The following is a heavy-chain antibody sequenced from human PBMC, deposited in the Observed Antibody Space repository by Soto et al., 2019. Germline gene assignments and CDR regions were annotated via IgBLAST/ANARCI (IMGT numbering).Heavy chain of an antibody. CDR3: ATRKHYSSSSPGYEYGDYYYYYMDV. CDR2: IIPILGIA. CDR1: GSTFSSYT. J-gene: IGHJ6*03. D-gene: IGHD6-6*01. V-gene: IGHV1-69*02. Sequence: GASVKVSCKASGSTFSSYTIRWVRQAPGQGLEWMGRIIPILGIANYEQKFQGRVTITADKSTSTAYMGLRRLRSDDTAVYYCATRKHYSSSSPGYEYGDYYYYYMDVWAKGTTVTVSS.